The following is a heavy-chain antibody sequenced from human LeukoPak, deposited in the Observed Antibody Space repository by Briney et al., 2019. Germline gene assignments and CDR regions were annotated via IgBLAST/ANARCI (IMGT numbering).Heavy chain of an antibody. D-gene: IGHD4-11*01. CDR1: GGSISGYY. CDR2: IHYTGRA. CDR3: ARHKALHKGDAFEI. J-gene: IGHJ3*02. Sequence: PSETLSLTCTVSGGSISGYYWIWIRQPPGKGLEWIAYIHYTGRANYSPSFKSRATISVDTSKNQFSLRLSSVTTADTGVYYCARHKALHKGDAFEIWGQGTMVTVSS. V-gene: IGHV4-59*08.